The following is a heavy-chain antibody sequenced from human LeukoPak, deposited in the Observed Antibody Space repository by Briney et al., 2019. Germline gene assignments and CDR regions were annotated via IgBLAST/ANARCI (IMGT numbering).Heavy chain of an antibody. V-gene: IGHV1-46*01. D-gene: IGHD3-10*01. J-gene: IGHJ6*02. CDR3: ARDRGWGSFRSLSHYSEGMDV. Sequence: ASVKVSCKASGCTFTSYYMHWVRQAPGQGLEWMGIINPSGDSTTYAQKFQGRVTMTRDTSTSTVYMELSSLRSEDTAVYYCARDRGWGSFRSLSHYSEGMDVWGQGTMVTVSS. CDR1: GCTFTSYY. CDR2: INPSGDST.